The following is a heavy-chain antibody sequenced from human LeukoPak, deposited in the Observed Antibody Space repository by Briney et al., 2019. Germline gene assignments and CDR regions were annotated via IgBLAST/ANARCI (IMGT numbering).Heavy chain of an antibody. CDR2: INPNSGGT. Sequence: GASVKVSCKASGYTFTGYYMHWVRQAPGQGLEWMGWINPNSGGTNYAQKFQGRVTMIRDTSISTAYMELSRLRSDDTAVYYCARAKEDSGYDWRVDYWGQGTLVTVSS. CDR3: ARAKEDSGYDWRVDY. D-gene: IGHD5-12*01. CDR1: GYTFTGYY. V-gene: IGHV1-2*02. J-gene: IGHJ4*02.